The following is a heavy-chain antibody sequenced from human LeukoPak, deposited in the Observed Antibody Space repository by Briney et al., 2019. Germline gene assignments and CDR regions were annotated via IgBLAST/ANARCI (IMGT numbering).Heavy chain of an antibody. J-gene: IGHJ4*02. CDR1: GFTFSSYG. D-gene: IGHD5-12*01. Sequence: GRSLRISCAASGFTFSSYGMHWVRQAPGKGLEWVTFIHYDGINKYYTDSVKGRFAISRDISKNTLYLQMNSLRAEDTAVYFCAKASYSGYDPIDSWGQGTLVTVSS. CDR3: AKASYSGYDPIDS. V-gene: IGHV3-30*02. CDR2: IHYDGINK.